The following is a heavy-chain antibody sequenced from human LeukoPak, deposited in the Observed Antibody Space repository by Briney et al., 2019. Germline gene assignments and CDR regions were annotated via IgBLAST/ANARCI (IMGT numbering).Heavy chain of an antibody. CDR3: ARSRPASGSIDY. Sequence: SETLSLTCTVSGGSISSSSYYWGWIRQPPGKGLEWIGSIYYSGSTYYNPSLKSRVTISVDTSKNQFSLKLYSVTAADTAVYYCARSRPASGSIDYWGQGTLLTVSS. V-gene: IGHV4-39*07. J-gene: IGHJ4*02. CDR1: GGSISSSSYY. CDR2: IYYSGST. D-gene: IGHD6-13*01.